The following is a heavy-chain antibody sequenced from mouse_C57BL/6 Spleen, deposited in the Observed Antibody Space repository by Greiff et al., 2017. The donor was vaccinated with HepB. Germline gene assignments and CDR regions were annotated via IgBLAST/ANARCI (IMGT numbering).Heavy chain of an antibody. CDR1: GYSFTDYN. D-gene: IGHD1-1*01. Sequence: LQESGPELVKPGASVKISCKASGYSFTDYNMNWVKQSNGKSLEWIGVINPNYGTTSYNQKFKGKATLTVDQSSSTAYMQLNSLTSEDSAVYYFARSGSSHTDYYAMDYWGQGTSVTVSA. V-gene: IGHV1-39*01. J-gene: IGHJ4*01. CDR3: ARSGSSHTDYYAMDY. CDR2: INPNYGTT.